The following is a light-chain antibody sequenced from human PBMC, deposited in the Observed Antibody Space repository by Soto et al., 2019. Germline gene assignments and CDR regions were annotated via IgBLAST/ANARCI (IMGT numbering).Light chain of an antibody. V-gene: IGLV1-40*01. J-gene: IGLJ1*01. Sequence: QSVLTQPPSLSVAPGQRVTISCTGSSSNIGAGYDVHWYQQLPGTAPKLLIYGNSNRPSGVPDRFSGSKSGTSASLAITGLQAEDEADYYCQSYDSSLSGYVFGTGTRSPS. CDR2: GNS. CDR1: SSNIGAGYD. CDR3: QSYDSSLSGYV.